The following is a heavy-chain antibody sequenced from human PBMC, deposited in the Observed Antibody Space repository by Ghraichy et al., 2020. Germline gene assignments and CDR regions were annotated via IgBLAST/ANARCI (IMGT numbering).Heavy chain of an antibody. Sequence: SETLSLTCTVSGGSISRYYWSWIRQPPGKGLEWIGYIYYSGSTNYNPSLKSRVTISVDTSKNQFSLKLSSVTAADTAVYYCARVGRDGYNAAFDIWGQGTMVTVSS. J-gene: IGHJ3*02. CDR3: ARVGRDGYNAAFDI. D-gene: IGHD5-24*01. V-gene: IGHV4-59*01. CDR1: GGSISRYY. CDR2: IYYSGST.